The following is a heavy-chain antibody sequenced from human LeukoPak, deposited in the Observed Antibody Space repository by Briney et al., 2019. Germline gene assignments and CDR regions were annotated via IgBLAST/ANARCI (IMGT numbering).Heavy chain of an antibody. V-gene: IGHV4-39*07. J-gene: IGHJ4*02. D-gene: IGHD6-13*01. CDR3: ARAPAAGRGNYFDY. CDR2: FYYSGIT. Sequence: SETLSLTCTVSGGSISSSSYYWGWIRQPPGKGLEWIGSFYYSGITNYNPSLKSRVTISVDTSKNQFSLNLSSVTAADTAVYYCARAPAAGRGNYFDYWGQETLVTVSS. CDR1: GGSISSSSYY.